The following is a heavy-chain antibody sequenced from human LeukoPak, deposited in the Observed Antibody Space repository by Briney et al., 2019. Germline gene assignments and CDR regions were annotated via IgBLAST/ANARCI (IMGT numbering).Heavy chain of an antibody. V-gene: IGHV4-38-2*02. CDR2: IYHSGST. CDR1: GYSISSGCY. CDR3: AQGSGIVGAHANWFDP. J-gene: IGHJ5*02. D-gene: IGHD1-26*01. Sequence: SETLSLTCTVSGYSISSGCYWGWIRQPPGKGLEWIGSIYHSGSTYYNPSLKSRVTISVDTSKNQFSLKLSSVTAADTAVYYCAQGSGIVGAHANWFDPWGQGTLVTVSS.